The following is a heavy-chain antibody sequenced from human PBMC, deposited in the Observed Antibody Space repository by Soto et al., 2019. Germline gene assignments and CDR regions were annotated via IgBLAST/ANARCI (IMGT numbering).Heavy chain of an antibody. CDR3: PHAGDYDLLTFDH. V-gene: IGHV2-5*02. Sequence: QITLKESGPTLVRPAQTLTLTCDFSGFSLSTYHMGVAWIRQPPGKALEWLALIYWDDDKRYSPSLKDRLAVSKDTSSNQVVLTITNMDPADTATYFCPHAGDYDLLTFDHWGPGTLVTVSS. J-gene: IGHJ4*02. D-gene: IGHD4-17*01. CDR1: GFSLSTYHMG. CDR2: IYWDDDK.